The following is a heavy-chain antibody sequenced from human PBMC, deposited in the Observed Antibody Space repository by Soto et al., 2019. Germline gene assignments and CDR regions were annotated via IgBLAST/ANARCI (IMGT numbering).Heavy chain of an antibody. J-gene: IGHJ4*02. CDR1: GGSISSGGYS. CDR3: XXXXXXXXYX. Sequence: QLQLQESGSGLVKPSQTLSLTCAVSGGSISSGGYSWSWIRQPPGKGLEWIGYIYHSGSTYYNPSLKSRVTISVDRSKNQFSLXLSXXXXAXXXVXXXXXXXXXXXYXWGQGTLVTVSS. V-gene: IGHV4-30-2*01. CDR2: IYHSGST.